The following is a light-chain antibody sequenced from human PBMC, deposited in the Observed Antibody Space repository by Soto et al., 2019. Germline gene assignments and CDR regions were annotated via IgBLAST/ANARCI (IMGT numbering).Light chain of an antibody. J-gene: IGKJ4*01. Sequence: IQMTQSPSTLSASVGDTVTITCRASQSISVSLAWYQQKPGKAPNLLIYDASTLQGGVPSRFSGSGSGTDFTLTISSLQPEDFATYYCQQLNSYPLTFGGGTKVDIK. CDR3: QQLNSYPLT. CDR2: DAS. CDR1: QSISVS. V-gene: IGKV1-5*01.